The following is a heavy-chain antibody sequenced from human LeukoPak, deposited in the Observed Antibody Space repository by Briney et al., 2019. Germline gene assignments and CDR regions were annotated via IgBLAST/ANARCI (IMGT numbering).Heavy chain of an antibody. CDR1: GFTFSSYG. CDR3: ARGDYYGSGSYSDY. D-gene: IGHD3-10*01. J-gene: IGHJ4*02. Sequence: GGSLRLSCAASGFTFSSYGMHWFRQAPGKGLEWVAVISYDGSNKYYADSVKGRFTISRDNSKNTLYLQMNSLRAEDTAVYYCARGDYYGSGSYSDYWGQGTLVTVPS. V-gene: IGHV3-30*03. CDR2: ISYDGSNK.